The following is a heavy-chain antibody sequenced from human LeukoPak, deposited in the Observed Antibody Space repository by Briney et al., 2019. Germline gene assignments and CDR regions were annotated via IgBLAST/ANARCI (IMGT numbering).Heavy chain of an antibody. Sequence: SETLSLTCSVSNGSINTYYWSWIRKPPGKGLKGIGYIYYSGSTNYNPSLKSRVTISVDTSKNQFSLKLSSVTAADTAVYYCARRGFTVTNGWFDPWGQGTLVTVSS. V-gene: IGHV4-59*08. CDR2: IYYSGST. CDR1: NGSINTYY. CDR3: ARRGFTVTNGWFDP. D-gene: IGHD4-17*01. J-gene: IGHJ5*02.